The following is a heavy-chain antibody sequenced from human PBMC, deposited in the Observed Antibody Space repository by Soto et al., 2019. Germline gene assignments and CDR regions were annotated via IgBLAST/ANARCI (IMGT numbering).Heavy chain of an antibody. Sequence: EVQLVESGGGLVKPGGSLRLSCAAFGFTFSSYTMNWVRQAPGKGLEWVSSISSSSSYISYADSVKGRFNISRDNAKTSLYLQMTSLRSEDTAVCYCARDRGGDLKAFEIWGQGTMVTVSS. CDR1: GFTFSSYT. D-gene: IGHD3-16*01. V-gene: IGHV3-21*01. J-gene: IGHJ3*02. CDR3: ARDRGGDLKAFEI. CDR2: ISSSSSYI.